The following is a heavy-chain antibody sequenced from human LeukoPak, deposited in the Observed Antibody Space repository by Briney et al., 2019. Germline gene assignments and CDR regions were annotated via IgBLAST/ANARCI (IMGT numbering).Heavy chain of an antibody. J-gene: IGHJ4*02. CDR2: IYYSGST. Sequence: SETLSLTCTVSGGSISSSSYYWGWIRQPPGKGLEWIGSIYYSGSTYYNPSLKSRVTISVDTSKNQFSLKLSSVTAADTAVYYCARLRSGWAMGPFDYWGQGTPVTVSS. CDR1: GGSISSSSYY. V-gene: IGHV4-39*01. D-gene: IGHD6-25*01. CDR3: ARLRSGWAMGPFDY.